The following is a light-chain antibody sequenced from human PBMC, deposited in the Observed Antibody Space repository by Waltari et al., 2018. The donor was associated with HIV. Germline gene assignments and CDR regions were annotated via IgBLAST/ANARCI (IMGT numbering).Light chain of an antibody. V-gene: IGKV1-33*01. CDR3: QQCYSVPLT. Sequence: DIQMTQSPTSLSAPIGDSVSITCRASEDIKNYLNWYHQKPGKPPKLLISDASILQTGTPSRFTGNGSWTHFSLVISSLQSEDVGSFFCQQCYSVPLTFGPGTRV. CDR2: DAS. CDR1: EDIKNY. J-gene: IGKJ3*01.